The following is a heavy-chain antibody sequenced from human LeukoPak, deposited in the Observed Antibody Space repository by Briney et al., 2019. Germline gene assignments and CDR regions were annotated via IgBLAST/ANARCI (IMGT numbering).Heavy chain of an antibody. CDR1: GGSISSYY. Sequence: KPSETLSLTCTVSGGSISSYYWSWIRQPPGKGXXXXXYIYYSGDTNYNPSLKSRVTISVDTSKNQFSLRLSSVTAADTAVYYCARSYCGGGSCGAFDIWGQGTMVTVSS. J-gene: IGHJ3*02. CDR3: ARSYCGGGSCGAFDI. V-gene: IGHV4-59*01. D-gene: IGHD2-15*01. CDR2: IYYSGDT.